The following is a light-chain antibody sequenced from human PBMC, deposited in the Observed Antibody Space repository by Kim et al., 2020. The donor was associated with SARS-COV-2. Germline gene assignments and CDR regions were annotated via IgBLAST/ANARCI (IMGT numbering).Light chain of an antibody. J-gene: IGLJ3*02. V-gene: IGLV4-69*01. CDR3: QTWGAGRGV. Sequence: ASVKLTCTLSRGNSSYAIAWHQQQPEKGPRYLMTVNSDGSHTKGDGIPNRFSGSTSGAERFLTISSLQSEDESDYYCQTWGAGRGVFGGGTQLTVL. CDR1: RGNSSYA. CDR2: VNSDGSH.